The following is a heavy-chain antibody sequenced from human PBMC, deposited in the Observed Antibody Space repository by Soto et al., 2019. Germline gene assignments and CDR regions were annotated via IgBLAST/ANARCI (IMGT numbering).Heavy chain of an antibody. CDR2: IYPGDSDT. Sequence: GESLKISCKGSGYSFTSYWIGWVRQMPGKGLEWMGIIYPGDSDTRYSPSFQGQVTISADKSISTAYLQWSSLKASDTAMYYCARQLLDGYNNPDAFDIWGQGTMVTVSS. J-gene: IGHJ3*02. CDR1: GYSFTSYW. CDR3: ARQLLDGYNNPDAFDI. D-gene: IGHD4-4*01. V-gene: IGHV5-51*01.